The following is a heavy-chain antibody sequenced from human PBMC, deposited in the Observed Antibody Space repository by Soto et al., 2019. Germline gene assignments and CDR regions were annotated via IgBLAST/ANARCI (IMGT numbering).Heavy chain of an antibody. CDR1: GFTFSIYN. Sequence: PGGSLRLSCAASGFTFSIYNMHWVRQAPGKGLEWVSLISWDGGSTYYADSVKGRFTISRDNSKNSLYLQMNSLRTEDTALYYCVRAPSAYYYYGMDVWGQGTTVTVSS. J-gene: IGHJ6*02. V-gene: IGHV3-43*01. CDR3: VRAPSAYYYYGMDV. D-gene: IGHD3-10*01. CDR2: ISWDGGST.